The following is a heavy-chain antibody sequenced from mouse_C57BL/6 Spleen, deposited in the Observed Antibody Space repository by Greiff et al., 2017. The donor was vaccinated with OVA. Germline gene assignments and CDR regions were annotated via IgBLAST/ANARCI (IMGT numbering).Heavy chain of an antibody. CDR1: GYSITSGYY. Sequence: EVQLQESGPGLVKPSQSLSLTCSVTGYSITSGYYWNWIRQFPGNKLEWMGYISYDGSNNYNPSLKNRISITRDTSKNQFFLKLNSVTTEDTATYYCARGGNYDYADYYAMDYWGQGTSVTVSS. CDR2: ISYDGSN. CDR3: ARGGNYDYADYYAMDY. V-gene: IGHV3-6*01. D-gene: IGHD2-4*01. J-gene: IGHJ4*01.